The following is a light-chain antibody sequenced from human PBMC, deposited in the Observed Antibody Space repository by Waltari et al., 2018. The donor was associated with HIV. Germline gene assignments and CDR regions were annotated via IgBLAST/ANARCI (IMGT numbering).Light chain of an antibody. V-gene: IGLV1-44*01. CDR3: AAWDDSLNGPGVV. Sequence: QSVLTQPPSASGTPGQRVTISCSGSSANIGRNTLNWYQQLPGTAPKLLIYSNNQRPSGLPDRFSGSKSGTSASLAISGLQSEDEADYYCAAWDDSLNGPGVVFGGGTKLTVL. J-gene: IGLJ2*01. CDR2: SNN. CDR1: SANIGRNT.